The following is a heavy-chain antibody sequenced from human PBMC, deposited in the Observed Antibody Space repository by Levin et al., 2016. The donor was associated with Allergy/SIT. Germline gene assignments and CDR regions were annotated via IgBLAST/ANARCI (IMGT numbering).Heavy chain of an antibody. V-gene: IGHV1-2*02. CDR2: INLISGDI. CDR1: GFTFTDYH. CDR3: ARDETASRENSFDY. D-gene: IGHD2-21*02. J-gene: IGHJ4*02. Sequence: ASVKVSCKTSGFTFTDYHIHWVRQAPGQGLEWMGWINLISGDIRYAQEFQGRITMTRDTSISTAYMELTSLTSDDTAVYFCARDETASRENSFDYWGQGTLVTVSS.